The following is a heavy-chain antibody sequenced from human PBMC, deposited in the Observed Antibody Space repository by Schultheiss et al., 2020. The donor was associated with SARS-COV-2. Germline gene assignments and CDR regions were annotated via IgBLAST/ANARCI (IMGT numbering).Heavy chain of an antibody. CDR1: GYSFTSYW. D-gene: IGHD5-18*01. J-gene: IGHJ3*02. Sequence: GGSLRLSCKGSGYSFTSYWIGWVRQMPGKGLEWMGIIYPGDSDTRYSPSLQGQVTISADKSISTAYLQWSSLKASDTAMYYCARRGTARVIEAFDIWGQGTMVTVSS. CDR3: ARRGTARVIEAFDI. CDR2: IYPGDSDT. V-gene: IGHV5-51*01.